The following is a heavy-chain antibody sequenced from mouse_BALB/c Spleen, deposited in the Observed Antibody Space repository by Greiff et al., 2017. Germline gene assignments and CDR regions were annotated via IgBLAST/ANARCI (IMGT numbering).Heavy chain of an antibody. Sequence: DVMLVESGGGLVKPGGSLKLSCAASGFTFSSYAMSWVRQSPEKRLEWVAEISSGGSYTYYPDTVTGRFTISRDNAKNTLYLEMSSLRSEDTAMDYCARERGRYYAMDYWGQGTSVTVSS. D-gene: IGHD3-3*01. J-gene: IGHJ4*01. CDR2: ISSGGSYT. V-gene: IGHV5-9-4*01. CDR3: ARERGRYYAMDY. CDR1: GFTFSSYA.